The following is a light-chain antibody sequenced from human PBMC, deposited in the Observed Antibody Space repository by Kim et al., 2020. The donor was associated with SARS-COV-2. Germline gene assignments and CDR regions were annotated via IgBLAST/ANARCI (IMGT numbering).Light chain of an antibody. CDR3: NSRDKSGDHVV. Sequence: ALGQTVRITCKGDSLRTYYASWYQQKPGQAPILVIYGKNNRPSGIPDRFSGSSSGNTASLTVTGAQAVDEADYYCNSRDKSGDHVVFGGGTQLTVL. V-gene: IGLV3-19*01. CDR2: GKN. CDR1: SLRTYY. J-gene: IGLJ2*01.